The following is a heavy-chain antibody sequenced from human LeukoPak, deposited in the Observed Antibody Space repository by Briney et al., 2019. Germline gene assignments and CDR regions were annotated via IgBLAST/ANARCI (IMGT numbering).Heavy chain of an antibody. V-gene: IGHV3-23*01. CDR1: GFTFSSYA. J-gene: IGHJ4*02. Sequence: KTGGSLRLSCAASGFTFSSYAMSWVRQAPGKGLEWVSSISGSGGTTYYADSVKGRFTISRDNSKNMMYLQMNSLRVDDTGVYFCAKENEATSAPDYWGQGTLVTVST. CDR3: AKENEATSAPDY. CDR2: ISGSGGTT. D-gene: IGHD5-24*01.